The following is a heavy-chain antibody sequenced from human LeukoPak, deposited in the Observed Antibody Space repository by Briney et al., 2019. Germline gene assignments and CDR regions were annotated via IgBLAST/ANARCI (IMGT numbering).Heavy chain of an antibody. Sequence: SVKSRITINPDTSKNQVSLQLNSVTPEDTAVYYCARAISGSLDYWGQGTLVIVSP. V-gene: IGHV6-1*01. J-gene: IGHJ4*02. CDR3: ARAISGSLDY. D-gene: IGHD1-26*01.